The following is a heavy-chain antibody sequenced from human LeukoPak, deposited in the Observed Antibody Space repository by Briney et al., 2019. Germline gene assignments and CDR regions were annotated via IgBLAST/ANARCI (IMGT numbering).Heavy chain of an antibody. CDR2: ISVSGHRT. CDR3: VKDLVGYDSSNYRDC. D-gene: IGHD3-22*01. V-gene: IGHV3-23*01. J-gene: IGHJ4*02. CDR1: GFTFSSNG. Sequence: GGSLRLSCAASGFTFSSNGMSWVRQAPGKGLEWVSAISVSGHRTYHAASVKGRFTISRDNSNNMVYLQMNSLRAEDTAVYYCVKDLVGYDSSNYRDCWGQGTLVTVSS.